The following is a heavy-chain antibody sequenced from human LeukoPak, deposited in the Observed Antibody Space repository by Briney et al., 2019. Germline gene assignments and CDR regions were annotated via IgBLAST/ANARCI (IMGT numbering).Heavy chain of an antibody. Sequence: GRSLRLSCAASGFTFSSYGMHWVRQAPGKGLEWVAVIWYDGSNKYYADSVKGRFTIPRDNSKNTLYLQMNSLRAEDTAVYYCARDLHYNGSGSYYNGIFDYWGQGTLVTVSS. CDR1: GFTFSSYG. CDR2: IWYDGSNK. V-gene: IGHV3-33*01. CDR3: ARDLHYNGSGSYYNGIFDY. J-gene: IGHJ4*02. D-gene: IGHD3-10*01.